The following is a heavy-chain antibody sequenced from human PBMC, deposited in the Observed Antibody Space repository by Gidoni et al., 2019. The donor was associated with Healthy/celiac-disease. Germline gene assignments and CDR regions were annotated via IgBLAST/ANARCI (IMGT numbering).Heavy chain of an antibody. V-gene: IGHV4-4*07. D-gene: IGHD1-26*01. CDR3: ARDLQWAVHGKYYGRDV. Sequence: QVQLQESGPGLVKPSDTLSLTCTVPGGSISSYSWSWIRQPAGKVLEWIGRIYTSGSTNYNRSLKRRVTMSVDTSKNQFSLKLSSVTAADTAVYYGARDLQWAVHGKYYGRDVWGQGTTVTVSS. CDR2: IYTSGST. CDR1: GGSISSYS. J-gene: IGHJ6*02.